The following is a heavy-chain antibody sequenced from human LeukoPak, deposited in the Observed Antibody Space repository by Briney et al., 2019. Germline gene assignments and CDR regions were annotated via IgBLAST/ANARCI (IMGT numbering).Heavy chain of an antibody. J-gene: IGHJ4*02. V-gene: IGHV4-39*07. Sequence: PSETLSLTCTVSGGSISSSSYYWGWIRQPPGKGLEWIGSIYYSGSTYYNPSLKSRVTISVDTSKNQFSLKLSSVTAADTAVYYCARSIGGGPDYWGQGTLVTVSS. CDR2: IYYSGST. CDR3: ARSIGGGPDY. CDR1: GGSISSSSYY.